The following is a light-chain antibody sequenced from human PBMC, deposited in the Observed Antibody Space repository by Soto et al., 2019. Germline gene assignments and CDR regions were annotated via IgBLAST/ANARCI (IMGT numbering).Light chain of an antibody. CDR2: AAS. V-gene: IGKV3-20*01. Sequence: EFVLTQSPGTLSLSPGERATLSCRASQSIISTYLAWYQQKPGQAPRLLIYAASSRATGIPDRFSGSGSGTDFTLTISRLEPEDFAMYYCQQYGSPPPWTFGQGTKVEIK. J-gene: IGKJ1*01. CDR3: QQYGSPPPWT. CDR1: QSIISTY.